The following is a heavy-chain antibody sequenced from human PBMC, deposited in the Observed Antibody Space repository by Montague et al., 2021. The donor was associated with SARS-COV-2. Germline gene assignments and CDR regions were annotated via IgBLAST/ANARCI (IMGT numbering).Heavy chain of an antibody. V-gene: IGHV4-34*01. CDR2: INHSGNT. J-gene: IGHJ4*02. CDR3: ARGGSSSSGVY. D-gene: IGHD6-6*01. Sequence: SETLSLTCAVHGGSFSGYLWSWIRQPPGKGLEWIGQINHSGNTNYNPSLMSRGTISVDMSKSQFSLKLSSVTAADTAVYYCARGGSSSSGVYWGQGTLVTVSS. CDR1: GGSFSGYL.